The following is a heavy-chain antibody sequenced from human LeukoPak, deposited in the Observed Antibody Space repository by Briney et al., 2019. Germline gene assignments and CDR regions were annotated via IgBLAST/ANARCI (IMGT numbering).Heavy chain of an antibody. V-gene: IGHV3-53*04. J-gene: IGHJ1*01. CDR1: GFTFSSYW. CDR2: IYSGGST. CDR3: ARGSNYYDSSGYYRTQYFQH. Sequence: GGSLRLSCAASGFTFSSYWMHWVRQAPGKGLEWVSVIYSGGSTYYADSVKGRFTISRHNSKNTLYLQMNSLRAEDTAVYYCARGSNYYDSSGYYRTQYFQHWGQGTLVTVSS. D-gene: IGHD3-22*01.